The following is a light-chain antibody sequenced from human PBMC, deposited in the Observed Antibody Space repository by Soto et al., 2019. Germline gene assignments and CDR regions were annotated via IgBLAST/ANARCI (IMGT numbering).Light chain of an antibody. J-gene: IGLJ1*01. CDR3: SSYTTSNTRQIV. CDR2: DVS. CDR1: SSDVGGYNY. Sequence: QCVLTKPASGSGAAGEASNISCTGTSSDVGGYNYVSWYQHHPGKAPKLIIYDVSSRPSGVSNPFSGSKSGNTASLTISGLQPEDEADYYCSSYTTSNTRQIVFGTGTKVTVL. V-gene: IGLV2-14*03.